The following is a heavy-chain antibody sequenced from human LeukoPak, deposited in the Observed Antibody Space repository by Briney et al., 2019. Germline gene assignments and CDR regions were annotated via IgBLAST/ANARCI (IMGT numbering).Heavy chain of an antibody. V-gene: IGHV4-39*07. D-gene: IGHD3-22*01. CDR1: GGSISSSSYY. Sequence: SETLSLTCTVSGGSISSSSYYWGWIRQPPGKGLEWIGSIYYSGSTYYNPSLKSRVTISVDTSKNQFSLKPSSVTAADTAVYYCAKDLDSTGSWPPEYFQHWGQGSLVTVSS. CDR2: IYYSGST. CDR3: AKDLDSTGSWPPEYFQH. J-gene: IGHJ1*01.